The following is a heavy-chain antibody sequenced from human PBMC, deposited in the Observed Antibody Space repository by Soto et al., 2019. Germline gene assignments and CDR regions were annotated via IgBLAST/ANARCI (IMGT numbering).Heavy chain of an antibody. CDR3: ARDSLWFGGAYGMDV. CDR1: GGSVSSGSYY. CDR2: IYYSGST. Sequence: QVQLQESGPGLVKPSETLSLTCTVSGGSVSSGSYYWSWIRQPPGKGLEWIGYIYYSGSTNYNPSLKSRVTISVDTSKNQFSLKLSSVTAADTAVYYCARDSLWFGGAYGMDVWGQGTTVTVSS. V-gene: IGHV4-61*01. D-gene: IGHD3-10*01. J-gene: IGHJ6*02.